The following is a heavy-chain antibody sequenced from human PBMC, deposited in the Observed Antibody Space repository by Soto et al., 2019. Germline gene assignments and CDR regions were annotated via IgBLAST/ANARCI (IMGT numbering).Heavy chain of an antibody. Sequence: GGSLRLSCAASGFTFSSDAMSWVRQAPGKGLEWVSAISGSGGSTYYADSVKGRFTISRDNSKNTLYLQMNSLRAEDTAVYYCAKEAGYSSGWYSNYYFDYWGQGTLVTV. CDR3: AKEAGYSSGWYSNYYFDY. CDR2: ISGSGGST. J-gene: IGHJ4*02. V-gene: IGHV3-23*01. CDR1: GFTFSSDA. D-gene: IGHD6-19*01.